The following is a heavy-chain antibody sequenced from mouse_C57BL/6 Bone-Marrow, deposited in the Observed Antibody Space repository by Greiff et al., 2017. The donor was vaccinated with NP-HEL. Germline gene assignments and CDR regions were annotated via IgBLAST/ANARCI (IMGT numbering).Heavy chain of an antibody. J-gene: IGHJ3*01. Sequence: LVESEGGLVQPGSSMKLSCTASGFTFSDYYMAWVRQVPEKGLEWVANSNYDGSSTYYLDSLKSRFIISIDNAKNILYLQMSSLKSEDTATYYCAREDYYGSSPFAYWGQGTLVTVSA. CDR2: SNYDGSST. CDR1: GFTFSDYY. D-gene: IGHD1-1*01. CDR3: AREDYYGSSPFAY. V-gene: IGHV5-16*01.